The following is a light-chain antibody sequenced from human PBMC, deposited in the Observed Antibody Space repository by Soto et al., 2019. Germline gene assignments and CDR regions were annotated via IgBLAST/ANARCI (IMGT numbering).Light chain of an antibody. V-gene: IGLV2-14*01. Sequence: QSALTQPASVSGSPGQSITISCTGTNSDVGGHNYVSWYQHHPGKAPKLMIYEVSNRPSGVSNRFSGSKSGNTAPLTISGLQAEDEADYHCSSFSSTSTLYVFGTGTKVTVL. CDR2: EVS. CDR1: NSDVGGHNY. J-gene: IGLJ1*01. CDR3: SSFSSTSTLYV.